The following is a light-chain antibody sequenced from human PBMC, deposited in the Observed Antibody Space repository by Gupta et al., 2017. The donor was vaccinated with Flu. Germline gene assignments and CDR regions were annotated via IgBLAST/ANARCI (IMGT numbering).Light chain of an antibody. CDR3: SSFTSSSTLL. J-gene: IGLJ3*02. CDR2: EVS. V-gene: IGLV2-14*01. Sequence: TSSDVGNYKYVSWYQHHPGKVPKLIIYEVSGRPSGVSARFSGSKSGNTASLTISVLQGEDEADYYCSSFTSSSTLLFGGGTKLTVL. CDR1: SSDVGNYKY.